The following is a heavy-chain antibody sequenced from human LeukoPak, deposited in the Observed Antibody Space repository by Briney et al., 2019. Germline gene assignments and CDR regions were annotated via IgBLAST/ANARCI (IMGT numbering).Heavy chain of an antibody. CDR2: IYWDGDK. Sequence: SGPTLVKPTHTLTLACTFSGFSLTTSGEGVGWIRQPPGKALEWLALIYWDGDKRYSPSLKSRLTITKDTSKNQVVLTMTNMDPVDTATYYCAHPVTRAEAGPGRLHLFDYWGQGTLVTVSS. V-gene: IGHV2-5*02. D-gene: IGHD6-13*01. J-gene: IGHJ4*02. CDR3: AHPVTRAEAGPGRLHLFDY. CDR1: GFSLTTSGEG.